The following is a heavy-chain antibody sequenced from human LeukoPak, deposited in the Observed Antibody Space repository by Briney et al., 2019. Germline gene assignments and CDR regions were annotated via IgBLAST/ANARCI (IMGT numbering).Heavy chain of an antibody. CDR3: TRDAALSFDL. V-gene: IGHV3-74*03. D-gene: IGHD3-9*01. J-gene: IGHJ1*01. Sequence: GGSLRLSYASSGYTLIKHLMHCVTQAPGEGLVWVSHINNDGSFTTYADSVKGRFTISRDNAKNTLYLQMNSLRAEDTAVYYCTRDAALSFDLWGQGTLVTVPS. CDR1: GYTLIKHL. CDR2: INNDGSFT.